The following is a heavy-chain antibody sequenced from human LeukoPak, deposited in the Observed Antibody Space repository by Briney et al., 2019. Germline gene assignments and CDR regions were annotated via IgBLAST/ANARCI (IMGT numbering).Heavy chain of an antibody. J-gene: IGHJ4*02. Sequence: GGSLRLSCAASGFTFSSYGMHWVRQAPGKGLEWVAVIWYDGSNKYYADSVKGRFTISRDNSKNTLYLQMNSLRAEDTAVYYCAKDATHDYSNFANFDYWGQGALVTASS. CDR2: IWYDGSNK. CDR1: GFTFSSYG. D-gene: IGHD4-11*01. V-gene: IGHV3-33*06. CDR3: AKDATHDYSNFANFDY.